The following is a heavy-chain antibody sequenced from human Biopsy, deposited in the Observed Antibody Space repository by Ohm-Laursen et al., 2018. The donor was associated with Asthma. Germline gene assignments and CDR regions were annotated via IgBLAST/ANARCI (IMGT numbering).Heavy chain of an antibody. CDR3: AKRRGYSGHDNDY. Sequence: SLRLSCTASGFTFGDYWMSWVRQVPGKGLEWVSNIKNDGTEKNHVDSLKGRFTISRDNSKNTLYLQMNSLRTEDTAVYYCAKRRGYSGHDNDYWGQGTLVIVSS. J-gene: IGHJ4*02. CDR1: GFTFGDYW. CDR2: IKNDGTEK. D-gene: IGHD5-12*01. V-gene: IGHV3-7*01.